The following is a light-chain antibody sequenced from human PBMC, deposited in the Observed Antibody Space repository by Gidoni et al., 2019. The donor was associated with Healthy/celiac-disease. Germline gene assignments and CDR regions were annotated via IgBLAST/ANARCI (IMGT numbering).Light chain of an antibody. Sequence: EIAFTQSPATLSLSPGERATLSCRASQGVSSYLAWYQQKPGQAPRLLIYDSSNRATGIPARFSGSGSGTDFTLTISSLAPEDFAVYYCQQRSNWPLTFGGGTKVEIK. CDR3: QQRSNWPLT. J-gene: IGKJ4*01. V-gene: IGKV3-11*01. CDR2: DSS. CDR1: QGVSSY.